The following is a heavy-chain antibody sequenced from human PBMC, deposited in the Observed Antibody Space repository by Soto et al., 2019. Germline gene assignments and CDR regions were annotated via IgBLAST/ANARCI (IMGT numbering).Heavy chain of an antibody. CDR3: ATRANSHAYLTF. CDR1: GGSIISYY. CDR2: IYYSGST. J-gene: IGHJ4*02. D-gene: IGHD2-2*01. Sequence: SETLSLTCTVSGGSIISYYWSWMRQPPGKGLEWIGYIYYSGSTNYNPSLKSRVTISVDTSKNQFSLKLSSVTAADTAMYYCATRANSHAYLTFWGQGTLVTVS. V-gene: IGHV4-59*01.